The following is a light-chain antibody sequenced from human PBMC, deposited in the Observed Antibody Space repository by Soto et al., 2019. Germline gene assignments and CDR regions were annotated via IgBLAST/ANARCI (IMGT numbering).Light chain of an antibody. CDR2: AAS. J-gene: IGKJ2*01. CDR1: QSISSY. CDR3: QQCYSTPYA. Sequence: DIQMTQSPSSLSASVGDRVTITCRASQSISSYLNWYQQKPGKAPKLLIYAASSLQSGVPSRFSGSGSGTDFPLTIGSLQPEDFPTYYCQQCYSTPYAFGQGTKLEIK. V-gene: IGKV1-39*01.